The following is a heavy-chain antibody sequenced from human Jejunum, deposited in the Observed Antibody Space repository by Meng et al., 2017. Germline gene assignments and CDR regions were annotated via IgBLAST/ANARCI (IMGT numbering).Heavy chain of an antibody. CDR2: INTNTGTP. CDR3: SRGGILVVTATPERFDP. J-gene: IGHJ5*02. D-gene: IGHD2-21*02. Sequence: QVQLWHTWSELKKPGASVKVSCKASGYTFTDDAIHWVRQAPGQGLEWMGRINTNTGTPTYAQGFTGRFVFSVDTSVTTAYLQISSLDVEDTAVYYCSRGGILVVTATPERFDPWGQGTLVTVSS. CDR1: GYTFTDDA. V-gene: IGHV7-4-1*02.